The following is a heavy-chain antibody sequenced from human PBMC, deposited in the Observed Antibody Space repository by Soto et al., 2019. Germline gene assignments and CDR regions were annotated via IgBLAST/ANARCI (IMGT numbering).Heavy chain of an antibody. V-gene: IGHV3-30*04. CDR2: VSFDGKVT. D-gene: IGHD2-21*02. CDR1: GFTFNSLS. CDR3: AREPYGDSQYFDY. J-gene: IGHJ4*02. Sequence: GGSLRLSCTGSGFTFNSLSLHWVRQGPDKGLEWVAVVSFDGKVTYYADSVKGRFTVSRDYSKNTIYLQANSLRAEDTAVYYCAREPYGDSQYFDYWGQGTPVTVSS.